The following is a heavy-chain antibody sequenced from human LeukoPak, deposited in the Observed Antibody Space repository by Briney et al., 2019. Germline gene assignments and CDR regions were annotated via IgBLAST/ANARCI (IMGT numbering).Heavy chain of an antibody. CDR2: ISAYNGNT. D-gene: IGHD5-12*01. CDR3: ARGHIVATTHQNNRFDP. Sequence: ASVKVSCKASGYTFTSYGISWVRQAPGQGLEWMGWISAYNGNTNYAQKLQGRVTMTTDTSTSTAYMELRSLRSDDTAVYYCARGHIVATTHQNNRFDPWGQGTLVTVSS. V-gene: IGHV1-18*01. J-gene: IGHJ5*02. CDR1: GYTFTSYG.